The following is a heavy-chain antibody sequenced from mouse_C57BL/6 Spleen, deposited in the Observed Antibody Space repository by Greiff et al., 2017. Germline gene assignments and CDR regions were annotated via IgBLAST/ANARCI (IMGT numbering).Heavy chain of an antibody. CDR1: GYTFTDYE. Sequence: VQLQQSGAELVRPGASVTLSCKASGYTFTDYEMHWVKQTPVHGLEWIGAIDPETGGTAYNQKFKGKAILTADKSSSTAYMELRSLTSEDSAVYYCTRRRGNYYYFDYWGQGTTLTVSS. D-gene: IGHD2-1*01. V-gene: IGHV1-15*01. CDR3: TRRRGNYYYFDY. J-gene: IGHJ2*01. CDR2: IDPETGGT.